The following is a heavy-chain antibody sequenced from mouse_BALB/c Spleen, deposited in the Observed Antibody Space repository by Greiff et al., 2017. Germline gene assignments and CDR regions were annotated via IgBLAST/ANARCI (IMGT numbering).Heavy chain of an antibody. V-gene: IGHV3-2*02. Sequence: EVKLVESGPGLVKPSQSLSLTCTVTGYSITSDYAWNWIRQFPGNKLEWMGYISYSGSTSYNPSLKSRISITRDTSKNQFFLQLNSVTTEDTATYYCARRGYYGISPFAYWGQGTLVTVSA. D-gene: IGHD1-1*01. CDR3: ARRGYYGISPFAY. CDR1: GYSITSDYA. J-gene: IGHJ3*01. CDR2: ISYSGST.